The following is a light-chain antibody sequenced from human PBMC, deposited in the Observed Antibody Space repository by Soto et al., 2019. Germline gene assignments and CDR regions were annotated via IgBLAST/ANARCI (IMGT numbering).Light chain of an antibody. Sequence: QSALTQPDSVSGSPGQSITISCTGTSSDVGGYNYVSWYQQHPGKAPKLMIYDVSNRPSGVSDRFSGSKSVNTASLTISGLQAEDEADYYCSSYTSSSTVVFGGGTKLTVL. CDR1: SSDVGGYNY. V-gene: IGLV2-14*01. CDR3: SSYTSSSTVV. J-gene: IGLJ2*01. CDR2: DVS.